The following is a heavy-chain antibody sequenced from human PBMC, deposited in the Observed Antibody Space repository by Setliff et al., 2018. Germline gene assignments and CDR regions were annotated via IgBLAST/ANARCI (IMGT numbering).Heavy chain of an antibody. CDR1: GYTFAGYY. Sequence: ASVKVSCKASGYTFAGYYMHWVRQAPGQGLEWMGWINPNSGGANYAQKFQGRVTMTRDTSISTGYMELSRLRSDDTAIYYCARELRSPFWHFDLWGQGSLVTVSS. V-gene: IGHV1-2*02. J-gene: IGHJ4*02. CDR2: INPNSGGA. CDR3: ARELRSPFWHFDL.